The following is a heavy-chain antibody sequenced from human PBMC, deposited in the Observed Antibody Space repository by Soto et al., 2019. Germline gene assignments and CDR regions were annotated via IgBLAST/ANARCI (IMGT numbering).Heavy chain of an antibody. D-gene: IGHD5-18*01. CDR3: ARGQDTAMVTPVGY. J-gene: IGHJ4*02. CDR1: GFTFSSYA. CDR2: ISYDGSNK. Sequence: QVQLVESGGGVVQPGRSLRLSCAASGFTFSSYAMHWVRQAPGKGLEWVAVISYDGSNKYYADSVKGRFTISRDNSKNKLYLQMNSLRAEDTAVYYCARGQDTAMVTPVGYWGQGTLVTVSS. V-gene: IGHV3-30-3*01.